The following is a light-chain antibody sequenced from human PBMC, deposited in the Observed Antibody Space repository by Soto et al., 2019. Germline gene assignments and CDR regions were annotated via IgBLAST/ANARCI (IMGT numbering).Light chain of an antibody. Sequence: QAVVTQPASVSGSPGQSITISCTGTSSDVGSYNLVSWYQQHPGKAPKLMIYEGSKRPPGVSNRFSGSKSGNTASLTFSGLQAEDEADYYCCSYAGSSTFYVFGTGTRSPS. CDR3: CSYAGSSTFYV. CDR2: EGS. CDR1: SSDVGSYNL. V-gene: IGLV2-23*01. J-gene: IGLJ1*01.